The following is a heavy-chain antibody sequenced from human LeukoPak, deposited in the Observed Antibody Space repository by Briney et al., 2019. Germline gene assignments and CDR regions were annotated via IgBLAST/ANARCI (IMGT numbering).Heavy chain of an antibody. D-gene: IGHD1-14*01. J-gene: IGHJ5*02. V-gene: IGHV1-24*01. CDR2: FDPEDGET. Sequence: ASVKVSCKVSGYTLTELSMHWVRQAPGKGLEWMGGFDPEDGETIYAQKFQGRVTMTEDTSTDTAYMELSSLRSEDTAVYYCATHLRYFAAFDPWGQGTLVTVSS. CDR3: ATHLRYFAAFDP. CDR1: GYTLTELS.